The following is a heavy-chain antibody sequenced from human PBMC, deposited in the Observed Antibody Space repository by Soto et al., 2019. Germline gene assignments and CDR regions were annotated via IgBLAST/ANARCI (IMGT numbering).Heavy chain of an antibody. J-gene: IGHJ4*02. Sequence: PSETLSLTCTVSGGSISSGGYYWSWIRQHPGKGLEWIGYIYYSGSTYYNPSLKSRVTISVDTSKNQFSLKLSSVTAADTAVYYCARVAGAGTDFDYWGQGTLVTVS. V-gene: IGHV4-31*03. CDR2: IYYSGST. D-gene: IGHD6-19*01. CDR1: GGSISSGGYY. CDR3: ARVAGAGTDFDY.